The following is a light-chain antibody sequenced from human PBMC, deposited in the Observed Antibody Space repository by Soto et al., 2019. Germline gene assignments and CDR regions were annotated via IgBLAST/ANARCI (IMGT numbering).Light chain of an antibody. J-gene: IGKJ1*01. CDR2: KAS. V-gene: IGKV1-5*03. Sequence: DIRMTQSASTLSGSFGDRVTITCGASQTISSWLAWYQQKPGKAPKLLIYKASTLKSGVPSRFSGSGYGTEFTLTISSLQPDDFATYYCQHYNSYSEAFGQGTKVDIK. CDR1: QTISSW. CDR3: QHYNSYSEA.